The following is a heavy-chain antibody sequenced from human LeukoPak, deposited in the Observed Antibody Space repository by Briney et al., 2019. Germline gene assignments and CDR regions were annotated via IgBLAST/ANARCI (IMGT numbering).Heavy chain of an antibody. D-gene: IGHD6-19*01. CDR3: AREDSSGWYWFDY. CDR2: ISSSSSTI. CDR1: GFTFSSYS. V-gene: IGHV3-48*04. Sequence: GGSLRLSCAASGFTFSSYSMNWVRQAPGKGLEWVSYISSSSSTIYYADSVKGRFTISRDNAKNSLYLQMNSLRAEDTAVYYCAREDSSGWYWFDYWGQGTLVTVSS. J-gene: IGHJ4*02.